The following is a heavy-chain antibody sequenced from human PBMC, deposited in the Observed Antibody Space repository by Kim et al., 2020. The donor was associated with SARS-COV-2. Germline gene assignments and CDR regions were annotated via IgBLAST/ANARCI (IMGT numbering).Heavy chain of an antibody. D-gene: IGHD3-16*02. J-gene: IGHJ6*02. CDR1: GDSVCSNSAA. Sequence: SQTLSLTCAISGDSVCSNSAAWNWIRQSPSRGLEWLGRTYYRSKWYNDYAVSVKSRITINPDTSKNQFSLQLNSVTPEDTAVYYCARAWVGWRSYHYYYGMDVWGQGTTVTVSS. V-gene: IGHV6-1*01. CDR2: TYYRSKWYN. CDR3: ARAWVGWRSYHYYYGMDV.